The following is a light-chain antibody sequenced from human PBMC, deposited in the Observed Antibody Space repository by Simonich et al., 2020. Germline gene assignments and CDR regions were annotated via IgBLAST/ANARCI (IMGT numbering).Light chain of an antibody. CDR2: EDN. J-gene: IGLJ2*01. V-gene: IGLV6-57*01. Sequence: NFMLTQPHSVSESPGKTVTISCTRSRGSIASNYVQWYQQRPGSSPTTVIYEDNQRPSGVPDRFSGSIDSSSNSASLNISGLKTEDEADYYCQSYDSSNVVFGGGTKLTVL. CDR1: RGSIASNY. CDR3: QSYDSSNVV.